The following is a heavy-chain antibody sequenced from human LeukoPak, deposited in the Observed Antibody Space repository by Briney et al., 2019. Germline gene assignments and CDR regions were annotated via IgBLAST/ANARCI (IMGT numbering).Heavy chain of an antibody. CDR2: ISGSGGSI. J-gene: IGHJ4*02. D-gene: IGHD6-13*01. CDR1: GFALSSYG. V-gene: IGHV3-23*01. CDR3: ARAPYSSSIIDY. Sequence: GGSLRLSCAASGFALSSYGMGWVRQAPGKGLEWVSVISGSGGSIYYADSVKGRFAISRDNSKNTLYLQMNSLRTEDTALYYCARAPYSSSIIDYWGQGTLVTVSS.